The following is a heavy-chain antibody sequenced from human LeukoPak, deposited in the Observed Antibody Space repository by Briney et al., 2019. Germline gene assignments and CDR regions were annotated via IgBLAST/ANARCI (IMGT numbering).Heavy chain of an antibody. CDR3: ARDGWDSGRYPCDY. CDR2: ISADNGYT. Sequence: ASVKVSCKASGYAFGSFVISWVRQAPRQGLEWMGWISADNGYTNYAQHLQGRSTLTTDTSTSIAYMELRSLRSDDTAVYFCARDGWDSGRYPCDYWGQGTLVTVSS. CDR1: GYAFGSFV. J-gene: IGHJ4*02. V-gene: IGHV1-18*01. D-gene: IGHD6-19*01.